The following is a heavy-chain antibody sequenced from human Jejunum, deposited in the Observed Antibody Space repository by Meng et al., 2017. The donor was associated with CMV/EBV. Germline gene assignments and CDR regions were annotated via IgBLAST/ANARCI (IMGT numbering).Heavy chain of an antibody. V-gene: IGHV1-46*01. Sequence: FPPYYIHWVRQVPGQGLEWMGMIHPGGGSPTHAQKFQGRVTVSRDTSTSAVYMELSSLRSDDTAVYFCAREYCSTTTCSYNPHWFDPWGQGTLVTVSS. CDR1: FPPYY. CDR3: AREYCSTTTCSYNPHWFDP. CDR2: IHPGGGSP. J-gene: IGHJ5*02. D-gene: IGHD2-2*01.